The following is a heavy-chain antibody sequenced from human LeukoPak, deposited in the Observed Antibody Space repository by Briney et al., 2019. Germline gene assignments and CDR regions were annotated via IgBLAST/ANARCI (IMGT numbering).Heavy chain of an antibody. V-gene: IGHV3-21*01. CDR2: ITASSTAI. J-gene: IGHJ5*02. CDR3: ARGVFDP. CDR1: GFTFSSYE. Sequence: GGSLRLSCAASGFTFSSYEMNWVRQAPGKGLEWVSSITASSTAIYSADSVKGRFTISRDNAKNSLYLQMNSLRAEDMAVYYCARGVFDPWGQGTLVTVSS.